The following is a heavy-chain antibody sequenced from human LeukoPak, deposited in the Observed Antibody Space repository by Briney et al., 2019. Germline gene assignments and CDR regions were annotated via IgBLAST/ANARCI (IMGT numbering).Heavy chain of an antibody. CDR3: ARSDCSGGSCYTPEVSWFDP. V-gene: IGHV4-59*01. CDR2: IYYSGST. Sequence: SETLSLTCTVSGGSISSYYWSWIRQPPGKGLEWIGYIYYSGSTNYYASLKSRVTISVDTSKYHFSLKLSSVTAADTAVYYCARSDCSGGSCYTPEVSWFDPWGQGTLVTVSS. J-gene: IGHJ5*02. D-gene: IGHD2-15*01. CDR1: GGSISSYY.